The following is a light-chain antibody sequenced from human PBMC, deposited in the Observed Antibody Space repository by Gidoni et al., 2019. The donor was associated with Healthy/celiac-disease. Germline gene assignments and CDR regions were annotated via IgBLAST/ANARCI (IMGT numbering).Light chain of an antibody. V-gene: IGKV1-39*01. CDR3: QRSYSTPPRVT. CDR2: AAS. J-gene: IGKJ3*01. CDR1: QSISSY. Sequence: DIQMTQSPSSLSASVGDRVTITCRASQSISSYLNWSQQKPGKAPKLLIYAASSLQSGVPSRFSGSGSGTDFTLTIISLPPEDFATYYCQRSYSTPPRVTFXPXTKVDIK.